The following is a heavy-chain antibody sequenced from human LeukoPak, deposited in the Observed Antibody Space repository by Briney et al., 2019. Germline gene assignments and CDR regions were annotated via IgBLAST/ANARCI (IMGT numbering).Heavy chain of an antibody. V-gene: IGHV4-61*02. J-gene: IGHJ4*02. Sequence: SQTLSLTCTVPGGSISSGSYYWSWIRQPAGKGLEWIGRIYTSGSTNYNPSPKSRVTISVGTSKNQFSPKLSSVTAADTAVYYCARRAITAAAQLDYWGQGTLVTVSS. CDR2: IYTSGST. CDR3: ARRAITAAAQLDY. CDR1: GGSISSGSYY. D-gene: IGHD6-13*01.